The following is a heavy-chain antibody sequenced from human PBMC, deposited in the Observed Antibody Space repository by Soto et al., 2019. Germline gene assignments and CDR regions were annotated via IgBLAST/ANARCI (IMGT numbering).Heavy chain of an antibody. CDR2: IRDGGEST. D-gene: IGHD2-15*01. Sequence: EVQLLELGGGLVQPGESLRLSCAFSGFIFGNYMMTWVRQAPGKGLEWVSTIRDGGESTYYADSVKGRFTISRDNSKNTLYLQMDSLGVEDTAVYYCAPHVHCSGGSCHYDAFDIRGQVTMVTVSS. CDR1: GFIFGNYM. V-gene: IGHV3-23*01. J-gene: IGHJ3*02. CDR3: APHVHCSGGSCHYDAFDI.